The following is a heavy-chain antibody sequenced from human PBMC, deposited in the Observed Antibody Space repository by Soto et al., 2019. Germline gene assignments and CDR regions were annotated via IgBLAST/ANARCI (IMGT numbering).Heavy chain of an antibody. CDR1: GFSFSGSP. V-gene: IGHV3-73*02. Sequence: EVQLVESGGGLVQPGGSLKLSCAASGFSFSGSPMHWVRQASGKGLEWVGRIRSKTDTYATSYAASVKGRFTISRDDSKSTAYLQMDSLKTEDTAVYYCARLAELDYYYGMDVWGQGTTVTVSS. CDR3: ARLAELDYYYGMDV. CDR2: IRSKTDTYAT. J-gene: IGHJ6*02.